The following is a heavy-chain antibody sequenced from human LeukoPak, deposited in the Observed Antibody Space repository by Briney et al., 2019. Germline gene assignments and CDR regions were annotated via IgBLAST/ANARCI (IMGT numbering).Heavy chain of an antibody. Sequence: GGSLRLSCAASGFTFSSYGMHWVRQAPGKGREWVAFIRYDGSNKYYADSVKGRFTISRDNSKNTLYLQMNSLRAEDTAVYYCAKDPGQLLVYYFDYWGQGTLVTVSS. J-gene: IGHJ4*02. CDR2: IRYDGSNK. D-gene: IGHD6-6*01. CDR3: AKDPGQLLVYYFDY. V-gene: IGHV3-30*02. CDR1: GFTFSSYG.